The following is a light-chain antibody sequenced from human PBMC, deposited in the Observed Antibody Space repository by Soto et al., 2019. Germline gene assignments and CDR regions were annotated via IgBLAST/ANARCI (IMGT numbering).Light chain of an antibody. CDR1: QTVSIN. J-gene: IGKJ4*01. Sequence: EIVLTQSPATLSLSPGGRATLSCRASQTVSINLAWYQQRPGQAPRLLIYDVSNRATGIPARFSGSGSGTDFTLTISSLEPEDFAVYYCHQHHAWPLTFGGGTKVEIQ. CDR2: DVS. V-gene: IGKV3-11*01. CDR3: HQHHAWPLT.